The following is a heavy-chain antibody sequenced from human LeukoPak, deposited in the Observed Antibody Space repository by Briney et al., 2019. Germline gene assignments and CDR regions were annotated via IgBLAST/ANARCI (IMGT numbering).Heavy chain of an antibody. Sequence: GGSLRLSCAASGFTVSSNYMSWVRQAPGKGLEWVSVIYSGGSTYYADSVKGRFTISRDNSKNTLYLQMNSLRVEDTAVYYCARDPPVEWEAAAGTSYFDYWGQGTLVTVSS. CDR1: GFTVSSNY. CDR2: IYSGGST. J-gene: IGHJ4*02. D-gene: IGHD6-13*01. CDR3: ARDPPVEWEAAAGTSYFDY. V-gene: IGHV3-53*01.